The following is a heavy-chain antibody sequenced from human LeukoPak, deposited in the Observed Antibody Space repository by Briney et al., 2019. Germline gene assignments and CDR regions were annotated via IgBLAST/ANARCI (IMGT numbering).Heavy chain of an antibody. J-gene: IGHJ5*02. CDR2: IYTSGTT. Sequence: SETLSLTCTVSGGSISSYYWSWIRQPAGKGLECIGRIYTSGTTNYNPSLKSRVTMSVDTSKNQFSLKLSSVTAADTAVYYCARDVGPYYYDSSGYPNWFDPWGQGTLVTVSS. D-gene: IGHD3-22*01. V-gene: IGHV4-4*07. CDR1: GGSISSYY. CDR3: ARDVGPYYYDSSGYPNWFDP.